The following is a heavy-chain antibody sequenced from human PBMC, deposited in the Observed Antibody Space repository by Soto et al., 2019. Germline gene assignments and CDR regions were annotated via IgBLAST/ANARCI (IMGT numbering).Heavy chain of an antibody. CDR2: LGGSNSDT. Sequence: GGSLRLSCAASGFTFSDYAMSWVRQAPGKGLEWVSGLGGSNSDTHYAASVEGRFTVSRDNSKSTLFLQMNSLRVEDTAVYYCAKDKVDHNSVWDPFDIWGQGTMVTVSS. CDR3: AKDKVDHNSVWDPFDI. J-gene: IGHJ3*02. CDR1: GFTFSDYA. D-gene: IGHD2-15*01. V-gene: IGHV3-23*01.